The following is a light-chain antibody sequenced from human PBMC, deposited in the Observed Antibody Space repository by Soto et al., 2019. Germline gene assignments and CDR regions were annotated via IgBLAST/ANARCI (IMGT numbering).Light chain of an antibody. CDR2: EVS. V-gene: IGLV2-14*01. CDR3: SSYTSSSTPLCV. CDR1: SSDVGGYNY. J-gene: IGLJ1*01. Sequence: QSALTQPASVSGSPGQSITISCTGTSSDVGGYNYVSWYQQNPGKAPKLMIYEVSNRPSGVSNRFSGSKSGNTASLTISGLQAEDEADYYCSSYTSSSTPLCVFGTGTKLTVL.